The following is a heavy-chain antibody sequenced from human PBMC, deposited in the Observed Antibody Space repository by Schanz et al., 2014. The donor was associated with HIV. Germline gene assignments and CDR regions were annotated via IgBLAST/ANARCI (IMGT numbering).Heavy chain of an antibody. CDR3: ARVKRDFLTGVLEVGY. CDR1: GYTFTSYY. Sequence: QVQVVQSGAEVKKPGASVKGSCKASGYTFTSYYMHWVRQAPGQGLEWMRIINPSGGSTSYAQKFQGRVTMTRDTYITTVYLEMTRLSLDDTAVYACARVKRDFLTGVLEVGYWGQGTRVTVSS. J-gene: IGHJ4*02. V-gene: IGHV1-46*01. D-gene: IGHD3-9*01. CDR2: INPSGGST.